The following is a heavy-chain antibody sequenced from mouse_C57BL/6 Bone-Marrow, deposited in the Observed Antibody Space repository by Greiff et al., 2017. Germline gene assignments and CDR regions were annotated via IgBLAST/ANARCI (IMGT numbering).Heavy chain of an antibody. D-gene: IGHD2-3*01. Sequence: VHVKQSGPELVKPGASVKIPCKASGYTFTDYNMDWVKQSHGKSLEWIGDINPNNGGTIYNQKFKGKATLTVDKSSSTAYMERRSLTSEDTAVYYCARDDGYLDYWGQGTTLTVSS. CDR1: GYTFTDYN. J-gene: IGHJ2*01. CDR2: INPNNGGT. CDR3: ARDDGYLDY. V-gene: IGHV1-18*01.